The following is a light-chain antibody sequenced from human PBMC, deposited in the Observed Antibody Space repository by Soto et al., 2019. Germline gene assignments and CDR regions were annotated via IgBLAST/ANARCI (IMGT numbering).Light chain of an antibody. J-gene: IGKJ1*01. CDR2: GAS. CDR1: QSVSSY. V-gene: IGKV3-20*01. CDR3: QQYGRSRT. Sequence: EIVMTQSPATLSLSPGERATLSCRASQSVSSYLAWYQQKPGQAPRLLIYGASIRATGIPDRFRGSGSGTDFILTISRLEPEDFGVYYCQQYGRSRTFGQGTKVDIK.